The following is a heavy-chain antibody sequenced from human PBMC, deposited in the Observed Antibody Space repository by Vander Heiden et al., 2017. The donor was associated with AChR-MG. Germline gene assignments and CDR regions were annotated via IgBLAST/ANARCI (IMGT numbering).Heavy chain of an antibody. D-gene: IGHD4-17*01. CDR2: IWYDGSNK. V-gene: IGHV3-33*01. CDR3: ARDMGVNGDYYYYYGMDV. CDR1: GFTFSSHG. J-gene: IGHJ6*02. Sequence: QVQLVESGGGVVQPGRSLRLTCAAPGFTFSSHGVHWVRQAPGKGLEWVAVIWYDGSNKYYADSVKGRFTISRDNSKNTLYLQMNSLRAEDTAVYYCARDMGVNGDYYYYYGMDVWGQGTTVTVSS.